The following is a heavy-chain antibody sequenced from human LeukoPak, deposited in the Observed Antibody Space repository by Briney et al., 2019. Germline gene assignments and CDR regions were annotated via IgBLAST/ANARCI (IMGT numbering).Heavy chain of an antibody. CDR2: IKTDGSSI. D-gene: IGHD5-18*01. CDR3: TRGQYSYGPFDY. J-gene: IGHJ4*02. Sequence: GGSLRLSRAASGFTLRSYWMHWVRQAPGRGLVWVSRIKTDGSSITNADSVKGRFTISRDNDKNTLYLQMNSLRAEDTAVYYCTRGQYSYGPFDYWGQGTLVTVSS. V-gene: IGHV3-74*01. CDR1: GFTLRSYW.